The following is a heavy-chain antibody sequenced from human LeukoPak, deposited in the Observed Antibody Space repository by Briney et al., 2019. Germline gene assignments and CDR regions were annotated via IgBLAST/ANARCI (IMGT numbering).Heavy chain of an antibody. J-gene: IGHJ3*02. CDR2: INPSGGST. CDR3: ARSTPDAFDI. Sequence: GASVKVSCKASGYTFTSYDINWVRQAPGQGLEWMGIINPSGGSTSYAQKFQGRVTMTRDMSTSTVYMELSSLRSEDTAVYYCARSTPDAFDIWGQGTMVTASS. CDR1: GYTFTSYD. V-gene: IGHV1-46*01.